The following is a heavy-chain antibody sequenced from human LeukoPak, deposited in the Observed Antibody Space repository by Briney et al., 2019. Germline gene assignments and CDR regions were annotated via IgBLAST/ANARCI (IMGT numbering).Heavy chain of an antibody. CDR3: ARATFGRTFDI. J-gene: IGHJ3*02. D-gene: IGHD2/OR15-2a*01. V-gene: IGHV3-7*04. CDR1: GFTFGGYW. Sequence: PGGSLRLSCAASGFTFGGYWMNCVRQAPGKGLEWVANINQVGGEKYYVDSVKGRFTISRDNAKNSLYMQMNSVRAEDKAVYYCARATFGRTFDIWGQGTMVTVSS. CDR2: INQVGGEK.